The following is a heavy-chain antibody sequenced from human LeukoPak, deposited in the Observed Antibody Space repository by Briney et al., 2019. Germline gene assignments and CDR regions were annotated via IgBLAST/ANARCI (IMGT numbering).Heavy chain of an antibody. Sequence: PGRSLRLSCAASGFTFSIYAMHWVRQAPGKGLEWVAVISYDGSKKDYADSVKGRFTISRDNSENTLSLQMNSLTAEDTAVYYCARAPSYYEILIRYLDFWGQGTLVTVSS. CDR2: ISYDGSKK. J-gene: IGHJ4*02. CDR1: GFTFSIYA. D-gene: IGHD3-9*01. V-gene: IGHV3-30*04. CDR3: ARAPSYYEILIRYLDF.